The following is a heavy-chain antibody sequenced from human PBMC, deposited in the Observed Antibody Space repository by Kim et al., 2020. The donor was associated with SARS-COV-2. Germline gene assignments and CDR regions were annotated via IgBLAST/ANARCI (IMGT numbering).Heavy chain of an antibody. D-gene: IGHD2-2*01. V-gene: IGHV3-30-3*01. CDR3: ARGVPAALDV. J-gene: IGHJ6*02. CDR1: GFTFSSYA. Sequence: GGSLRLSCAASGFTFSSYAMHWVRQAPGKGLEWVAVISYDGSNKYYADSVKGRFTISRDNSKNTLYLQMNSLRAEDTAVYYCARGVPAALDVWGQGTTVTVSS. CDR2: ISYDGSNK.